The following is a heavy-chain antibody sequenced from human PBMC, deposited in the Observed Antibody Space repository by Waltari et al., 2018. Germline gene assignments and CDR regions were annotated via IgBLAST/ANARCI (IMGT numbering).Heavy chain of an antibody. CDR3: AGNCSGGSCHDY. J-gene: IGHJ4*02. D-gene: IGHD2-15*01. Sequence: EVQLLESGGGLVQPGGSLTLSCAATGFIFSTYAMSWVRQAPGKGLEWVSAISGSGGSTYYAGSGKGRFTISRDNSNSTLYLQMNSLRAEDTAVYYCAGNCSGGSCHDYWGQGTLVTVSS. CDR2: ISGSGGST. V-gene: IGHV3-23*01. CDR1: GFIFSTYA.